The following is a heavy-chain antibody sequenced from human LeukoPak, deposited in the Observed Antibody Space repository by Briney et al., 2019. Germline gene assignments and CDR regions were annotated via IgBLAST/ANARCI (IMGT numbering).Heavy chain of an antibody. CDR1: GFTFSSYA. J-gene: IGHJ4*02. V-gene: IGHV3-48*04. D-gene: IGHD1-26*01. Sequence: SGGSLRLSCAASGFTFSSYAMSWVRQAPGKGLEWVSYIRSSGSTIYYADSVKGRFTISRDNAKNSVYLQMNSLRAEDTAVYYCARRGSSGSFAANWGQGTLVTVSS. CDR2: IRSSGSTI. CDR3: ARRGSSGSFAAN.